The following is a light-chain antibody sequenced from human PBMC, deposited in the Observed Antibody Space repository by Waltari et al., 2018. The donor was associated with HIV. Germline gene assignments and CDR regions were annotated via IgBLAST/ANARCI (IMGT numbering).Light chain of an antibody. CDR2: DTS. Sequence: EIVLTQSPVTLSLSPGQRATLPCRASQSIASQLAWYQQKPGQSPRLLVYDTSNRATGIPARFSGSGSGTDFTLAISSLEPEDFAVYYCQQRYNWPLTFGGGTKVEIK. CDR3: QQRYNWPLT. V-gene: IGKV3-11*01. J-gene: IGKJ4*01. CDR1: QSIASQ.